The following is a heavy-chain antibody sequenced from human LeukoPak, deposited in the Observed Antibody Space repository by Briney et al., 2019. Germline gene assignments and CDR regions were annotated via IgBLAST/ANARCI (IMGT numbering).Heavy chain of an antibody. J-gene: IGHJ3*02. CDR1: GYIFTTYG. D-gene: IGHD6-19*01. Sequence: ASVKVSCKASGYIFTTYGINWVRQAPGQGLEWMGWISGYNGATNYAQNFQGRVTMTTDTSTSTAYMELRSLRSDETAVYYCARDSLGVGRGWYRENTFDIWGQGTLVTVSS. CDR3: ARDSLGVGRGWYRENTFDI. CDR2: ISGYNGAT. V-gene: IGHV1-18*01.